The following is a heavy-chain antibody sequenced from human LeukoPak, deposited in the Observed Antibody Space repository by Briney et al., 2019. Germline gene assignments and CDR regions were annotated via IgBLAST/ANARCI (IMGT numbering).Heavy chain of an antibody. CDR2: IYSGGGSA. CDR1: GFTVSNNF. CDR3: AELGITMIGGV. Sequence: GGSLRLSCAASGFTVSNNFMSWVRQAPGKGLEWVSVIYSGGGSAYYADSVKGRFTISRDNSKNTLYLQMNSLRAEDTAVYYCAELGITMIGGVWGKGTTVTISS. D-gene: IGHD3-10*02. J-gene: IGHJ6*04. V-gene: IGHV3-53*05.